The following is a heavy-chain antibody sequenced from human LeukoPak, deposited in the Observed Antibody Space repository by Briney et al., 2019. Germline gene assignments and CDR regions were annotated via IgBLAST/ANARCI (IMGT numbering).Heavy chain of an antibody. Sequence: GGSLRLSCAASGFTFSSYTMTWVRQAPGKGLEWVSAIRGSGGSTYYADSVKGRFTISRDNSKNTLYLQMNSLRAEDTAVYYCAKDSGIAAAGIHTRWGQGTLVTVSS. V-gene: IGHV3-23*01. D-gene: IGHD6-13*01. CDR3: AKDSGIAAAGIHTR. CDR1: GFTFSSYT. CDR2: IRGSGGST. J-gene: IGHJ4*02.